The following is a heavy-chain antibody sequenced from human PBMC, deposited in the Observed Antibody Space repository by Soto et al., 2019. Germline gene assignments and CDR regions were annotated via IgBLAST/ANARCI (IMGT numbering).Heavy chain of an antibody. J-gene: IGHJ5*02. CDR2: IYYSGST. Sequence: PSETMSLTCTVSGGSISSYYWSWIRQPPGKGLEWIGYIYYSGSTNYNLSLKSRVTISVDTSKNQFSLKLSSVTAADTAVYYCARDQHDIFTGYYTGWFDPWGQGTLVTVSS. D-gene: IGHD3-9*01. CDR3: ARDQHDIFTGYYTGWFDP. CDR1: GGSISSYY. V-gene: IGHV4-59*01.